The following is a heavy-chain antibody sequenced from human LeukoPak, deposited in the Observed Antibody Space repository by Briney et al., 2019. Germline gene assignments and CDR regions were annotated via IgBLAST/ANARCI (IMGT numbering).Heavy chain of an antibody. V-gene: IGHV4-59*11. CDR3: ARGLSGSNPYNWFDP. CDR1: GGSISSHY. Sequence: SETLSLTCTVSGGSISSHYWSWIRQPPGKGLEWSGYIYYSGSTNYNPSLKSRVTISVDTSKNQFSLKLSSVTAADTAVYYCARGLSGSNPYNWFDPWGQGTLVTVSS. D-gene: IGHD1-26*01. J-gene: IGHJ5*02. CDR2: IYYSGST.